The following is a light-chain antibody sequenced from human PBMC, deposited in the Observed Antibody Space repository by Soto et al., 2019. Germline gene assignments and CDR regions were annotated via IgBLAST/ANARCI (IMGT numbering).Light chain of an antibody. CDR2: GAS. V-gene: IGKV3-20*01. CDR3: QQYGSSPQA. J-gene: IGKJ2*01. CDR1: QTVGSNY. Sequence: ELVLTQSPGTLSLSPGERATLSCSASQTVGSNYLAWYQQKPGQAPRLLIYGASSRATGIPDRFSGSGSGTDFTLTISRLEPEDFAVYYCQQYGSSPQAFGQGTKLEIK.